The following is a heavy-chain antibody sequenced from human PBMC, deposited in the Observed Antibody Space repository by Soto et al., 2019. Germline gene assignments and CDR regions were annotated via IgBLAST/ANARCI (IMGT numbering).Heavy chain of an antibody. CDR2: IKQDGTQK. CDR3: ASRPSDVYYYGVFDF. J-gene: IGHJ4*02. CDR1: GLTYSEHW. D-gene: IGHD3-16*01. V-gene: IGHV3-7*01. Sequence: PGGSLRLSCAVSGLTYSEHWMGWVRQARVKGPEWVANIKQDGTQKDYVDSMKGRFTISRDNGKNLLFLQMRSLRADDTAVYYCASRPSDVYYYGVFDFLGRGTLVTVSS.